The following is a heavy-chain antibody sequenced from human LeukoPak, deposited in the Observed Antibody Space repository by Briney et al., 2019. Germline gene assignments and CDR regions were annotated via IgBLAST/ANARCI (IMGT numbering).Heavy chain of an antibody. CDR1: GFSLSTSGVG. V-gene: IGHV2-5*02. J-gene: IGHJ4*02. CDR2: IYWDDDK. D-gene: IGHD1-14*01. Sequence: SGPTLVKATQTLTLTCTFSGFSLSTSGVGVGWIRQPAGKALEWLALIYWDDDKRYSPSLKSRLTTAKDTSKNQVVLTMTNMDPVDTATYYDAHRLRLTYDYWGQGTLVTVSS. CDR3: AHRLRLTYDY.